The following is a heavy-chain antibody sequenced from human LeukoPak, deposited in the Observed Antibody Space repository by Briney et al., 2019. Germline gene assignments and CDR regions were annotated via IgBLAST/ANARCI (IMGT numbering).Heavy chain of an antibody. Sequence: GSLRLSCAASGFSFSDYYMSWIRQAPGKGLEWVSYISSSVSTIYYADSVRGRFTISRDNAKNSLYLQMNSLRAEDTAVYYCARASSYGPYFTSWGQGTLVTVSS. J-gene: IGHJ5*02. CDR3: ARASSYGPYFTS. CDR1: GFSFSDYY. CDR2: ISSSVSTI. D-gene: IGHD5-18*01. V-gene: IGHV3-11*01.